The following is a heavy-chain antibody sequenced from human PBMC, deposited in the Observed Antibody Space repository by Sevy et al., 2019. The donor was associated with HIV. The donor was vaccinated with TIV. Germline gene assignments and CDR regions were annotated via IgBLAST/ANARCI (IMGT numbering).Heavy chain of an antibody. CDR1: GYTFTSYD. Sequence: ASVKVSRKASGYTFTSYDINWVRQATGQGLEWMGWMNPNSGNTGYAQKFQGRVTMTRNTSISTAYMELSSLRSEDTAVYYCASLPYYDYVWGSYRYYYYYGMDVWGQGTTVTVSS. CDR2: MNPNSGNT. CDR3: ASLPYYDYVWGSYRYYYYYGMDV. J-gene: IGHJ6*02. D-gene: IGHD3-16*02. V-gene: IGHV1-8*01.